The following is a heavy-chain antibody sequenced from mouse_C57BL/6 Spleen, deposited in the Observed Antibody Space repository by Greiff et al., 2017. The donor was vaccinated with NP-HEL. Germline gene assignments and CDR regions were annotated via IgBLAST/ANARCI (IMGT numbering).Heavy chain of an antibody. Sequence: EVQLQQSGAELVKPGASVKLSCTASGFNIKDYYMHWVKQRTEQGLEWIGRIDPEDGETKYATKFQGKATITADTYTNTAYLQLSSLTSEDTAVYYCDRKEITTVVATEDYFDYWGQGTTLTVSS. CDR3: DRKEITTVVATEDYFDY. D-gene: IGHD1-1*01. CDR1: GFNIKDYY. J-gene: IGHJ2*01. CDR2: IDPEDGET. V-gene: IGHV14-2*01.